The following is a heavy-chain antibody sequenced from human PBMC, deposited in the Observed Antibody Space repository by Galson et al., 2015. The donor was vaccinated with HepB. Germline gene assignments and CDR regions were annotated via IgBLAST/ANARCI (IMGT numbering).Heavy chain of an antibody. CDR1: GFTFSSYS. J-gene: IGHJ4*02. CDR2: ISSSSSYI. V-gene: IGHV3-21*01. D-gene: IGHD3-22*01. CDR3: AREDDSSGYYYLGFDY. Sequence: SLRLSCAASGFTFSSYSMNWVRQALGKGLEWVSSISSSSSYIYYADSVKGRFTISRDNAKNSLYLQMNSLRAEDTAVYYCAREDDSSGYYYLGFDYWGQGTLVTVSS.